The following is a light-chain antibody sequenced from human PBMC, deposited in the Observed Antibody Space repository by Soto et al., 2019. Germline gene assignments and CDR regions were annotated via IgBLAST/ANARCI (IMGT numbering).Light chain of an antibody. CDR1: HSVSSNY. Sequence: EIVLTQSPGTLSLSPGERATLSCRSSHSVSSNYLAWYQQKPGQAPWLLIYDVSSRATGIPDRFSGSGSGTDFTLTISRLEPVDFAVYYCQQYGISPTFGQGTKVEIK. CDR2: DVS. V-gene: IGKV3-20*01. CDR3: QQYGISPT. J-gene: IGKJ1*01.